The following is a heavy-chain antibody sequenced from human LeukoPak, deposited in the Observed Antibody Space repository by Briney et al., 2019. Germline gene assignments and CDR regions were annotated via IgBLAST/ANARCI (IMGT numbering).Heavy chain of an antibody. V-gene: IGHV2-5*01. CDR2: IYWNDDK. CDR1: GFSLSTSGVG. J-gene: IGHJ3*02. Sequence: SGPTLVNPTQTPTLTCTFSGFSLSTSGVGVGWIRQPPGKALEWLALIYWNDDKRYSPSLKSRLTITKDTSKNQVVLTMTNMDPVDTATYYCAHRRPPSITMTPSTLNAFDIWGQGTMVTVSS. D-gene: IGHD3-22*01. CDR3: AHRRPPSITMTPSTLNAFDI.